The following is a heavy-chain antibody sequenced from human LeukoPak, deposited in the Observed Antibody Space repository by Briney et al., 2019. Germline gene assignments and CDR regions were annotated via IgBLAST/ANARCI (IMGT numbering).Heavy chain of an antibody. Sequence: SETLSLTCAVYGGSFSNYYWSWIRQPPGKGLEWIGEINHSGSTNYNPSLKSRVTISVDTSKNQFSLNLRSVTAADTAVYYCAKVAKYYYGSETYFFFDHWGQGTLVTVSS. J-gene: IGHJ4*02. CDR2: INHSGST. CDR1: GGSFSNYY. D-gene: IGHD3-10*01. V-gene: IGHV4-34*01. CDR3: AKVAKYYYGSETYFFFDH.